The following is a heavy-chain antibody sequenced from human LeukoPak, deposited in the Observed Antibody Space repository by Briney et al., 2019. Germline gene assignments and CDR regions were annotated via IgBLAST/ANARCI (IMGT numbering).Heavy chain of an antibody. D-gene: IGHD2-15*01. J-gene: IGHJ4*02. V-gene: IGHV3-66*01. CDR1: GFTVSSNY. CDR2: IYSGGST. Sequence: GGSLRLSCAASGFTVSSNYMSWVRQAPGKGLEWVSVIYSGGSTYYADSVKGRFTISRDNSKNTLYLQMNSLRAEDTAVYYCAIDFPPDGVYCSGGSCYHDYWGQGTLVTVSS. CDR3: AIDFPPDGVYCSGGSCYHDY.